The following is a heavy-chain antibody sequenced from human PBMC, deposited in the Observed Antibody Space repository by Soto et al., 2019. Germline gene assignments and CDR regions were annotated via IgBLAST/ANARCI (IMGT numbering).Heavy chain of an antibody. D-gene: IGHD3-3*01. CDR3: ASPLKWSGYYIAFDY. V-gene: IGHV1-69*01. J-gene: IGHJ4*02. Sequence: QVQLLQSGAEVKKPGSSVKVSCKASGATFSSFAFSWVRQAPGQGLEWMGVIIPIFDTISYAQKFQGRVTITADESTRTAYMELNSRTSDDTAVYYCASPLKWSGYYIAFDYWGQGTLVIVSS. CDR1: GATFSSFA. CDR2: IIPIFDTI.